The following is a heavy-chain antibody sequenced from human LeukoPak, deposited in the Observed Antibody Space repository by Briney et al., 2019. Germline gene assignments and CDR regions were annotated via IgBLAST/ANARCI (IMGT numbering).Heavy chain of an antibody. J-gene: IGHJ4*02. D-gene: IGHD5-18*01. Sequence: SVKVSCRASGGTFSSYAIGWVRQAPGQGLEWMGGIIPIFGTANYAQKFQGRVTITADESTSTAYMELSSLRSEDTAVYYCARAEGGYSYGTSFDYWGQGTLVTVSS. CDR2: IIPIFGTA. CDR3: ARAEGGYSYGTSFDY. CDR1: GGTFSSYA. V-gene: IGHV1-69*01.